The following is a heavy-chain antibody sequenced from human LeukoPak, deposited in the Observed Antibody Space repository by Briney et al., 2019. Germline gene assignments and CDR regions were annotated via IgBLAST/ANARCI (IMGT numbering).Heavy chain of an antibody. V-gene: IGHV4-34*01. Sequence: SETLSLTCAVYGGSFSGYYWSWIRQPPGKGLEWIGEINHSGSTNYNPSLKSRVTISVDTSKNQFSLKLSSVTAADTAVYYCARGWRWLQRGAPFHYWGQGTLVTVSS. CDR2: INHSGST. CDR1: GGSFSGYY. D-gene: IGHD5-24*01. J-gene: IGHJ4*02. CDR3: ARGWRWLQRGAPFHY.